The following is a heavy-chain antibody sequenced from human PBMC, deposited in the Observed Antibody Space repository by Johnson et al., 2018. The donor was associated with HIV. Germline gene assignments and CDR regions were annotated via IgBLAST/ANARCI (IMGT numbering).Heavy chain of an antibody. CDR1: GFTFSSYA. V-gene: IGHV3-30-3*01. CDR3: ARDAPRFDAFDI. CDR2: ISYDGSNT. J-gene: IGHJ3*02. Sequence: QVQLVESGGGVVQPGRSLRLSCAASGFTFSSYAMHWVRQAPGKGLEWVAVISYDGSNTYYADSVKGRFTISRDNSKKPRYLQMNSLRAEDTAVYYCARDAPRFDAFDIWGQGTMVTVSS.